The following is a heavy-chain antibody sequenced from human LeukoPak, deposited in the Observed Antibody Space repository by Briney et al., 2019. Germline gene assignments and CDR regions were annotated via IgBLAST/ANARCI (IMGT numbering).Heavy chain of an antibody. CDR2: ISGSGGST. V-gene: IGHV3-23*01. D-gene: IGHD6-19*01. CDR3: AKGGWYQYYFDY. J-gene: IGHJ4*02. Sequence: GGSLRLSCAASGFTFSSYAMSWVRQAPGKGLGWVSAISGSGGSTYYADSVKGRFTISRDNSKNTLYLQMNSLRAEDTAVYYCAKGGWYQYYFDYWGQGTLVTVSS. CDR1: GFTFSSYA.